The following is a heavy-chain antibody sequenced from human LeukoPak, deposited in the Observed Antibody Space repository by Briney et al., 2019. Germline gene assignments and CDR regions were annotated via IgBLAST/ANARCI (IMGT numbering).Heavy chain of an antibody. CDR1: GLTFSSYG. Sequence: PGGSLRLSCAASGLTFSSYGMHWVRQAPGKGLEWVAVISYDGSNKYYADSVKGRFTISRDNSKNTLYLQMNSLRAEDTAVYYCARERRRTIVVVTAIPRDDYYYGMDVWGQGTTVTVSS. CDR3: ARERRRTIVVVTAIPRDDYYYGMDV. V-gene: IGHV3-30*03. D-gene: IGHD2-21*02. CDR2: ISYDGSNK. J-gene: IGHJ6*02.